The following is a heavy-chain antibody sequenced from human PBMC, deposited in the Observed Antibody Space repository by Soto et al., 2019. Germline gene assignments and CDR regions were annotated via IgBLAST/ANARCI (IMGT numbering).Heavy chain of an antibody. CDR2: ISSSGSTI. CDR1: GFTFSDYY. D-gene: IGHD1-26*01. CDR3: ARSPVGMAPGDT. V-gene: IGHV3-11*01. Sequence: GGSLRLSCAASGFTFSDYYMSWIRQTPGKGLEWVSYISSSGSTIYYADSVKGRFIISRDESKNSLYLQMNSLKTEDTAVYYCARSPVGMAPGDTWGQGTMVTVSS. J-gene: IGHJ3*02.